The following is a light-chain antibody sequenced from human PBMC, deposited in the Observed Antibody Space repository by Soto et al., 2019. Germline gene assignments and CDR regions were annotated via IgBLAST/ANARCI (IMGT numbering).Light chain of an antibody. V-gene: IGKV1-5*03. J-gene: IGKJ1*01. Sequence: DIQMTQSPSTLSASIGDRVTITCRASQNIGRYLAWYQQKPGEAPKLLIYAMSGLEHAVPSSFNGGGFETEFTLTISGLLPDDFATYYCLQYNGVSRTFGQGTKVDIK. CDR1: QNIGRY. CDR3: LQYNGVSRT. CDR2: AMS.